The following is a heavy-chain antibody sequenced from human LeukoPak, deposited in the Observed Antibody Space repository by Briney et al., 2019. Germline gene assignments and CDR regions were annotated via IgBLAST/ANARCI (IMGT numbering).Heavy chain of an antibody. D-gene: IGHD2-21*02. CDR1: GYTFTGYY. J-gene: IGHJ4*02. Sequence: EASVKVSCKASGYTFTGYYILWVRQAPGQGIEWMGWINPNSGDTNYAQKFQGRVTMTRDTSITTAYLEVRRLKSDDTAVYYCARVTAATSLGFWGQGTLVTVSS. V-gene: IGHV1-2*02. CDR2: INPNSGDT. CDR3: ARVTAATSLGF.